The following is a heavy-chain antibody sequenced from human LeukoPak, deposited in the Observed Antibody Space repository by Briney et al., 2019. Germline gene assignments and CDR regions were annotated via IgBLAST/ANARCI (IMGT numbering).Heavy chain of an antibody. Sequence: GGSLKLSFAPSGVSFISYGMSGVAQPPGKGLKGVASISSGSGYIFYGDSAKGRFTISRDNAKDSLFLQMNSLTVEDTAVYYCARDEGHTVTNEYFQHWGQGTLVTVSS. J-gene: IGHJ1*01. CDR2: ISSGSGYI. CDR3: ARDEGHTVTNEYFQH. CDR1: GVSFISYG. D-gene: IGHD2-2*01. V-gene: IGHV3-21*01.